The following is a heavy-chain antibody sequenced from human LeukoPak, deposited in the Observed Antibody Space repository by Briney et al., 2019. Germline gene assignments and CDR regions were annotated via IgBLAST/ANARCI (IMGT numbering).Heavy chain of an antibody. CDR1: GGTFSSYA. V-gene: IGHV1-69*04. J-gene: IGHJ4*02. CDR2: IIPILGIA. CDR3: ASQLPYSSGWYSPLVY. Sequence: SVTVSCKASGGTFSSYAISWVRQAPGQGLEWMGRIIPILGIANYAQKFQGRVTITADKSTSTAYMELSSLRSEDTAVYYCASQLPYSSGWYSPLVYWGQGTLVTVSS. D-gene: IGHD6-19*01.